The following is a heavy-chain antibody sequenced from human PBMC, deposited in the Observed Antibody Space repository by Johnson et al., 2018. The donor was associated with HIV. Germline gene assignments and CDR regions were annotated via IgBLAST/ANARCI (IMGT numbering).Heavy chain of an antibody. Sequence: VQLVESGGGLVQPGRSLRLSCEASGFTFDDYAMHWVRQAPGKGLEWVSGISWISGTIGYADSVKGRFTISRDNAKKSLYLQMDSLRAEDTALYYCAKDLRLSSGQWLVQGGAFDIWGQGTMVTVSS. CDR2: ISWISGTI. CDR3: AKDLRLSSGQWLVQGGAFDI. J-gene: IGHJ3*02. V-gene: IGHV3-9*01. D-gene: IGHD6-19*01. CDR1: GFTFDDYA.